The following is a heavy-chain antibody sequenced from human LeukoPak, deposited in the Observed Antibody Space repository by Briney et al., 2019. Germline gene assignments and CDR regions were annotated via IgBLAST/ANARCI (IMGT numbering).Heavy chain of an antibody. CDR3: ARGTLRYFDF. V-gene: IGHV1-46*01. D-gene: IGHD3-9*01. CDR2: INPSGGSTT. Sequence: GASVKVSCKASGYTLTSYYMHWVRQAPGQGPEWMGVINPSGGSTTSYAQKIQGRVNMTRDTSMSTVTMELSSLRSEDTAVYYCARGTLRYFDFWGQGTLVTVSS. J-gene: IGHJ4*02. CDR1: GYTLTSYY.